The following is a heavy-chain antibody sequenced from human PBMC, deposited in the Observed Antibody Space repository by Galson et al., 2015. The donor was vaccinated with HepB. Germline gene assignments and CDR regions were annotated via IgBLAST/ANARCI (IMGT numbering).Heavy chain of an antibody. CDR1: GFTFSSYG. J-gene: IGHJ4*02. V-gene: IGHV3-33*08. D-gene: IGHD1-26*01. Sequence: SLRLSCAASGFTFSSYGMHWVRQAPGKGLEWVAVIWYDGSNKYYADSVKGRFTISRDNSKNTLYLQMNSLRAEDAAVYYCARGRTSGSYWGGYGGFFDYWGQGTLVTVSS. CDR3: ARGRTSGSYWGGYGGFFDY. CDR2: IWYDGSNK.